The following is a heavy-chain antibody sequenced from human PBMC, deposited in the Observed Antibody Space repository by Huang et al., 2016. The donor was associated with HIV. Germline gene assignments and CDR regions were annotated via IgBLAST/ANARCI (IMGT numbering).Heavy chain of an antibody. V-gene: IGHV5-51*01. CDR2: LSPGDSDS. Sequence: ELQLVQSGAEVKKPGESLTIACKGSGYSFNNYWVAWVRQMPGKGLEGMARLSPGDSDSRYSPSFQGQVSISADKSINTVYLHWGSLKASDTATYYCARPRRTEYGDPWDAFDIWGQGTMVTVSS. D-gene: IGHD4-17*01. J-gene: IGHJ3*02. CDR1: GYSFNNYW. CDR3: ARPRRTEYGDPWDAFDI.